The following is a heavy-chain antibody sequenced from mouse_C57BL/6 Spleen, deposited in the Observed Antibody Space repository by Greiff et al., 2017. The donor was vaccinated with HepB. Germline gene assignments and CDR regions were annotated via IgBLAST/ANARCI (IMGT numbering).Heavy chain of an antibody. CDR1: GFTFSSYT. D-gene: IGHD1-1*01. Sequence: EVQGVESGGGLVKPGGSLKLSCAASGFTFSSYTMSWVRQTPEKRLEWVATISGGGGNTYYPDSVKGRFTISRDNAKNTLYLQMSSLRSEDTALYYCARHEAVLLRAAWFAYWGQGTLVTVSA. J-gene: IGHJ3*01. CDR2: ISGGGGNT. V-gene: IGHV5-9*01. CDR3: ARHEAVLLRAAWFAY.